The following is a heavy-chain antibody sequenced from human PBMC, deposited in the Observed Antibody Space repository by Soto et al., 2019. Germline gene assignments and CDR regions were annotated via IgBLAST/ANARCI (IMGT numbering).Heavy chain of an antibody. J-gene: IGHJ4*02. CDR2: IYGDDDK. Sequence: QITLKESGPTLVKPTQPLTLTCTFSGFSLSTNTVAVGWIRQPPGKALEFLAVIYGDDDKLYSSSLKSRLTITKDTPKNQVILTTTNMDPVDTATYYCAHRHRDGSVSYTFDYWGQGTLVTVSP. D-gene: IGHD6-19*01. CDR3: AHRHRDGSVSYTFDY. CDR1: GFSLSTNTVA. V-gene: IGHV2-5*02.